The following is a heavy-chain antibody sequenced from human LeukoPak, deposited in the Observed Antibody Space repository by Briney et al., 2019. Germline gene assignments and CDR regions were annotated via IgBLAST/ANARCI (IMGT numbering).Heavy chain of an antibody. CDR2: IWYGGTNE. D-gene: IGHD5-24*01. CDR1: GFTFSTYG. Sequence: PGRSLRLSCAASGFTFSTYGMHWVRQAPGKGLEWVAVIWYGGTNERYADSVKGRFTISRDNSKNTLYLQMSSLRADDTAVYYCARGRDGNTYGDYWGQGTQVTVSS. V-gene: IGHV3-33*01. CDR3: ARGRDGNTYGDY. J-gene: IGHJ4*02.